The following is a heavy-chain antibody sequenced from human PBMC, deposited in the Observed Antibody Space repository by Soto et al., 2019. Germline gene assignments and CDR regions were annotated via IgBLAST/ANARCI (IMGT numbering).Heavy chain of an antibody. CDR2: IYHSGST. D-gene: IGHD1-26*01. V-gene: IGHV4-30-2*01. J-gene: IGHJ6*02. CDR3: HARGPLPTAENGEYYYYGMDV. CDR1: GGSISSGGYS. Sequence: QLQLQESGSGLVKPSQTLSLTCAVSGGSISSGGYSWSWIRQPPGKGLEWIGYIYHSGSTSYNPSLNSRFTISVARSKNQFSLKLSSVTAADTAVYSCHARGPLPTAENGEYYYYGMDVWGQGTTVTVSS.